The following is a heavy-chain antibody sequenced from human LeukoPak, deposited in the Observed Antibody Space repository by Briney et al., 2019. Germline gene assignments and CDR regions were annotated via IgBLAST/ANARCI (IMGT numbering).Heavy chain of an antibody. Sequence: GGSLRLSCAASGFTFSSYSMNWVRQAPGKGLEWVSYISSSSSTIYYADSVKGRFTISRDNSKNSLYLQMNSLRTEDTALYYCAKGSAYWGQGTLVTVSS. J-gene: IGHJ4*02. CDR3: AKGSAY. CDR2: ISSSSSTI. V-gene: IGHV3-48*04. CDR1: GFTFSSYS.